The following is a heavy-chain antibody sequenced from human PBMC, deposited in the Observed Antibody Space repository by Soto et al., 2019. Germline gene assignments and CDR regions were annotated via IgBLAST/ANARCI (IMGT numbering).Heavy chain of an antibody. CDR3: AHGYGSGRLYYYYMDV. CDR1: GFSLSTSGVG. J-gene: IGHJ6*03. D-gene: IGHD3-10*01. V-gene: IGHV2-5*02. Sequence: QITLKESGPTLVKPTQTLTLTCTFSGFSLSTSGVGVGWIRQPPGKALEWLALIYWDDDKPYSPSLKSRLTITKDTSKTQVVLTMTNMDPVDTATYYCAHGYGSGRLYYYYMDVWGKGTTVTVSS. CDR2: IYWDDDK.